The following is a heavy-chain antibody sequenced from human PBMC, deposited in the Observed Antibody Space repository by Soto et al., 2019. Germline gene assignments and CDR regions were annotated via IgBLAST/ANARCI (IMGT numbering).Heavy chain of an antibody. CDR2: ISKSDYT. D-gene: IGHD2-2*01. CDR3: AREDSIIIPAVSDF. V-gene: IGHV3-21*01. J-gene: IGHJ4*02. CDR1: GFAFNNYG. Sequence: GGSLRLSCTVSGFAFNNYGINWVRQAPGQGLEWVSSISKSDYTYYSDSVKGRFTISRDNAKNSVSLQMNTLRVEDTAVYYCAREDSIIIPAVSDFCGQGTMVTVYS.